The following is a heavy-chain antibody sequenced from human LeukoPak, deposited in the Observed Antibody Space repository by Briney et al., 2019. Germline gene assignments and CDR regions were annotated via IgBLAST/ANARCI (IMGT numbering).Heavy chain of an antibody. J-gene: IGHJ6*03. V-gene: IGHV1-8*01. CDR1: GYTFPNYA. CDR3: ATWRKADYYYYYYMDV. Sequence: ASVKVSCKASGYTFPNYAINWVRQATGQGLEWMGWMNPNNGHTGYAQKFQGRVTMTRNTSISTAYMDLSSLGSEDTAVYYCATWRKADYYYYYYMDVWGKGTTVTVSS. CDR2: MNPNNGHT. D-gene: IGHD3-3*01.